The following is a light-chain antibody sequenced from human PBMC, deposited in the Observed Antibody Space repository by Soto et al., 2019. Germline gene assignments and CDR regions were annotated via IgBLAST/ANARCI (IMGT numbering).Light chain of an antibody. CDR3: CSYTSSSTLV. CDR1: SSDVGGYNY. J-gene: IGLJ2*01. CDR2: DVN. Sequence: QSVLTQPASVSGSPGQSITISCTGTSSDVGGYNYVSWYQQHPGKAPRLMIYDVNNRPSGVSNRFSGSKSGNTASLTISGLQTEDEADYYCCSYTSSSTLVFGGGTKLTVL. V-gene: IGLV2-14*01.